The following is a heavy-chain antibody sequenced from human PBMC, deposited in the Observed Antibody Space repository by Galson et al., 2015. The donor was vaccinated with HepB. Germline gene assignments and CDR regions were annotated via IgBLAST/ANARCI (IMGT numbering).Heavy chain of an antibody. D-gene: IGHD3-16*01. V-gene: IGHV3-15*01. Sequence: SLGLACAASGSGFTVSNAWGSGVRQAPGMGRGWVCRIKSEAGGETTNFAAPVKGRFTISRDDSKNTLLLQMNSLKTEDTAVYYCLTERKSGPYSYLGWSDPWGQGTLVTVSS. CDR2: IKSEAGGETT. CDR3: LTERKSGPYSYLGWSDP. CDR1: GFTVSNAW. J-gene: IGHJ5*02.